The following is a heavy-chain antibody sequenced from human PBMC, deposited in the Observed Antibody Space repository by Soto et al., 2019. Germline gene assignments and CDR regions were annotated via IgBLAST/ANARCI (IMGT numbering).Heavy chain of an antibody. D-gene: IGHD2-2*01. CDR3: ASVIPGAEAWFDP. CDR2: ISAYTDDP. J-gene: IGHJ5*02. CDR1: GNTFTNFG. V-gene: IGHV1-18*01. Sequence: EASVKVSCKASGNTFTNFGVTWVRQAPGQGLEWMGWISAYTDDPNYAQKFQGRVTMTIDTSTSTAYLDLRSLTSDDTAVYYCASVIPGAEAWFDPWGQGTLVTVSS.